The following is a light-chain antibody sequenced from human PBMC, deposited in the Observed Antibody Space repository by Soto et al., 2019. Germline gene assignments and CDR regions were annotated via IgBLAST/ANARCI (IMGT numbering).Light chain of an antibody. J-gene: IGKJ2*01. CDR3: QQANSFPYT. CDR2: AAS. Sequence: DIDMTQAPSSLSASVGDRVTITCRTGQDVVNYLNWYQQKPGKAPRLLIYAASSLQSGVPSRFSGSGSGTTFTLTITDLQPEDVATYYCQQANSFPYTFGQGTKLEIK. V-gene: IGKV1-39*01. CDR1: QDVVNY.